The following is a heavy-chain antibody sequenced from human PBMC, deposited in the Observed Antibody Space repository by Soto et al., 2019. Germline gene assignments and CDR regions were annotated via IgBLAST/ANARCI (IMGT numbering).Heavy chain of an antibody. Sequence: SVKVSCKASGGTFSSYAISWVRQAPGQGLEWMGGIIPIFGTANYAQKFQGRVTITADESTSTAYMELSSLRSEDTAVYYCARDPDIVVVPAAPEDYYYGMGVWGQGTTVTVSS. CDR1: GGTFSSYA. CDR3: ARDPDIVVVPAAPEDYYYGMGV. D-gene: IGHD2-2*01. V-gene: IGHV1-69*13. J-gene: IGHJ6*02. CDR2: IIPIFGTA.